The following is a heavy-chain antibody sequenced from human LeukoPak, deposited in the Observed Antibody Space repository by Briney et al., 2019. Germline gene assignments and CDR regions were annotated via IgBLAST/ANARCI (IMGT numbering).Heavy chain of an antibody. J-gene: IGHJ4*02. Sequence: PGGSLRLSCAAFGFTFSSYAMHWVRQAPGKGLEWVAVISYDGSNKYYADSVKGRFTISRDNSKNTLYLQMNSLRAEDTAVYYCARAIYQLLWSDYWGQGTLVTVSS. CDR2: ISYDGSNK. V-gene: IGHV3-30*04. CDR1: GFTFSSYA. CDR3: ARAIYQLLWSDY. D-gene: IGHD2-2*01.